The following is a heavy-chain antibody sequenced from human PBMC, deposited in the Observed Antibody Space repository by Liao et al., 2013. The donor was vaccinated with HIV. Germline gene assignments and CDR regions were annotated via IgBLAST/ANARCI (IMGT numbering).Heavy chain of an antibody. CDR3: ARGPPRENGDYMDV. CDR1: GGSISSYQ. CDR2: VYYSGST. V-gene: IGHV4-59*12. Sequence: QVKLQESGPGLVKPSETLSLTCTVSGGSISSYQWTWIRQPPGKGLEWIGHVYYSGSTNYNSSLKSRVTISADTSKNQFSLKLSSVTAADTAVYYCARGPPRENGDYMDVWGKGTTVTVSS. D-gene: IGHD2-8*01. J-gene: IGHJ6*03.